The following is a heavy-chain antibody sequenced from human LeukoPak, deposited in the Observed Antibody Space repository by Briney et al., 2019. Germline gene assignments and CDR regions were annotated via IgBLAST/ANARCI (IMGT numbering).Heavy chain of an antibody. CDR2: ISYDGSNK. V-gene: IGHV3-30*04. D-gene: IGHD2-2*01. Sequence: GGSLRLSCAASGFTFSSYAMRWVRQAPGKGLEWVAVISYDGSNKYYADSVKGRFTISRDNSKNTLYLQMNSLRAEDTGVYYCASGQYPAQPTDYWGQGTLVTVSS. CDR1: GFTFSSYA. CDR3: ASGQYPAQPTDY. J-gene: IGHJ4*02.